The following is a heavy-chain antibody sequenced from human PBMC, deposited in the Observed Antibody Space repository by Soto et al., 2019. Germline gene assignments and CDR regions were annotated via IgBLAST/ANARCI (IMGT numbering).Heavy chain of an antibody. CDR2: IIPIFGTA. CDR1: GGTFSSYA. D-gene: IGHD5-12*01. Sequence: QVQLVQSGAEVKKPGSSVKVSCKASGGTFSSYAISWVRQAPGQGLEWMGGIIPIFGTANYAQKFQGRVTITADESTSTAYMELRSLRSDDTAVYYCARVGVNERDGYNERGLFDPWGQGTLVTVSS. CDR3: ARVGVNERDGYNERGLFDP. V-gene: IGHV1-69*01. J-gene: IGHJ5*02.